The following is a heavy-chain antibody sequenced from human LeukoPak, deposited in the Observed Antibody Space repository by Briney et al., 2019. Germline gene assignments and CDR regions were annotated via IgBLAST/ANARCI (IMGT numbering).Heavy chain of an antibody. J-gene: IGHJ3*02. D-gene: IGHD2-21*02. CDR2: INHSGST. CDR3: ARDCGGDCYSDAFDI. V-gene: IGHV4-34*01. Sequence: PSETLSLTCAVYGGSFSGYYWSWIRQPPGKGLEWIGEINHSGSTNYNPSLKSRVTISVDTSKSQFSLKLSSVTAADTAVYYCARDCGGDCYSDAFDIWGQGTMVTVSS. CDR1: GGSFSGYY.